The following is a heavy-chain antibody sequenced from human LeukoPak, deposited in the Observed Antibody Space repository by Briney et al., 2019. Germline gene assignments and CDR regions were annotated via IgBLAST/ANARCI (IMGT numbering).Heavy chain of an antibody. CDR1: GFTFNDYW. V-gene: IGHV3-7*03. D-gene: IGHD2-2*01. CDR3: VRDCSSASLSSGCYYAMDV. J-gene: IGHJ6*04. CDR2: IKQDGSEK. Sequence: GGSLRLSCAASGFTFNDYWMTWVRQAPGKGLEWVAHIKQDGSEKYYVDSLKGRFTISRDNAKNSLFLQMNSLRAEDTAVYYCVRDCSSASLSSGCYYAMDVWGKGTTVTVSS.